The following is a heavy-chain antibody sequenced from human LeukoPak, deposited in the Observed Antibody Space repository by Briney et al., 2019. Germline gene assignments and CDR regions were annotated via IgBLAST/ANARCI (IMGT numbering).Heavy chain of an antibody. CDR1: GGSFSGYY. D-gene: IGHD4/OR15-4a*01. CDR3: ARSARYGARDASDI. V-gene: IGHV4-34*01. CDR2: INHSGST. Sequence: SETLSLTCAVYGGSFSGYYWSWIRQPPGKGLEWIGEINHSGSTNYNPSLKSRVTISVDTSKNQFSLKLSSVTAADTAVYYCARSARYGARDASDIWGQGTVVTVSS. J-gene: IGHJ3*02.